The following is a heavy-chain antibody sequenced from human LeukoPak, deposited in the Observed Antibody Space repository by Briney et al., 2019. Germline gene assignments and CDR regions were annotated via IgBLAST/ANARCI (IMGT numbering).Heavy chain of an antibody. Sequence: GGSLRLSCAASGFTFSTYAMSWVRQAPGKGLEWVSGISGSGENTYYADSVKGRFTISRDNSKNTLYLQMNSLRAEDTAVYYCAKDVCGNYCSLDIRGQGTMVTVSS. J-gene: IGHJ3*02. CDR2: ISGSGENT. CDR1: GFTFSTYA. CDR3: AKDVCGNYCSLDI. D-gene: IGHD1-26*01. V-gene: IGHV3-23*01.